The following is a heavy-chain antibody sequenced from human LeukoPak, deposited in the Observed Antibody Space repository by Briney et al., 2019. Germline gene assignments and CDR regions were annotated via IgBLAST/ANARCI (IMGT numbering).Heavy chain of an antibody. CDR2: IKQDGSEK. Sequence: GGSLRLSCAASGFLFSTYWVNWVRQAPGKGLEWVAKIKQDGSEKYVDSVKGRFTISRDNANNSIYLQMNSLRADDTAVYYCAILRDYWGQGILVTVSS. CDR1: GFLFSTYW. D-gene: IGHD3-10*01. CDR3: AILRDY. J-gene: IGHJ4*02. V-gene: IGHV3-7*05.